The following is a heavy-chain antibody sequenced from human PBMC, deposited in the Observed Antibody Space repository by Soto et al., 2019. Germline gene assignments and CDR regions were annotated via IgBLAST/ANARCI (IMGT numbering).Heavy chain of an antibody. J-gene: IGHJ4*02. CDR3: ARTLFGYAFDS. V-gene: IGHV4-59*01. CDR2: IYHSGST. D-gene: IGHD3-16*01. Sequence: SETLSLTCTVPGGSISSYYWTWIRQPPGKGLEWIGYIYHSGSTNYNPSLKSRLTISLDTSKNQFSLKLSPVTAADTAVYFCARTLFGYAFDSWGQGTLVTVSS. CDR1: GGSISSYY.